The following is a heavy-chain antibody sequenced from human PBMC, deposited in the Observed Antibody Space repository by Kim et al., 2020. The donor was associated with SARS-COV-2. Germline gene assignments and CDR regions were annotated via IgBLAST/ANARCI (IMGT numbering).Heavy chain of an antibody. CDR3: ARAKTYSSSWYGWANWFDP. D-gene: IGHD6-13*01. Sequence: ASVKVSCKASGYTFTSYGISWVRQAPGQGLEWMGWISAYNGNTNYAQKLQGRVTMTTDTSTSTAYMELRSLRSDDTAGYYCARAKTYSSSWYGWANWFDPWGQGTLVTVSS. V-gene: IGHV1-18*01. CDR2: ISAYNGNT. CDR1: GYTFTSYG. J-gene: IGHJ5*02.